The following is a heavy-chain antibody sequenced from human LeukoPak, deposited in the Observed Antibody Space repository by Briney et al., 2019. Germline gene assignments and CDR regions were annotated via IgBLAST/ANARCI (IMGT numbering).Heavy chain of an antibody. CDR3: AKTLSGPTDFFDY. CDR2: ISGNGGST. D-gene: IGHD1-26*01. J-gene: IGHJ4*02. Sequence: SGGSLRLSCAASGFTFSNYAMSWVRQSPGKGLEWVSVISGNGGSTYNADSVKGRFSISRDNSKNTLSLQMSSLRAEDTAVYYCAKTLSGPTDFFDYWGQGTLVTVSS. V-gene: IGHV3-23*01. CDR1: GFTFSNYA.